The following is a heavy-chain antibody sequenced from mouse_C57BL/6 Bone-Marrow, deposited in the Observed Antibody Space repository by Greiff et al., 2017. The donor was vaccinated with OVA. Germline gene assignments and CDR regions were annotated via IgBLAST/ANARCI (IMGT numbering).Heavy chain of an antibody. Sequence: QVQLKQSGPELVKPGASVKISCKASGYAFSSSWMNWVKQRPGKGLEWIGRIYPGDGDTNYNGKFKGKATLTADKSSSTAYMQLSSLTAEYSTVYFCARYYDYDWYFDVWGTGTTVTVSS. CDR3: ARYYDYDWYFDV. CDR2: IYPGDGDT. J-gene: IGHJ1*03. D-gene: IGHD2-4*01. V-gene: IGHV1-82*01. CDR1: GYAFSSSW.